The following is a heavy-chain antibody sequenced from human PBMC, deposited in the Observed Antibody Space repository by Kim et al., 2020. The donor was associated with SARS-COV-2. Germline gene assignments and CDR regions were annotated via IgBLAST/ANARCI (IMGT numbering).Heavy chain of an antibody. CDR1: GFTFSSYA. V-gene: IGHV3-23*01. D-gene: IGHD3-3*01. Sequence: GGSLRLSCAASGFTFSSYAMSWVRQAPGKGLEWVSAINGGGGTTYYAVSVRGHFSISRDNSKNTLYLQMNNLRAEDTAVYYCARGLAPSSFAVNYWGQGTLVTVSS. J-gene: IGHJ4*02. CDR3: ARGLAPSSFAVNY. CDR2: INGGGGTT.